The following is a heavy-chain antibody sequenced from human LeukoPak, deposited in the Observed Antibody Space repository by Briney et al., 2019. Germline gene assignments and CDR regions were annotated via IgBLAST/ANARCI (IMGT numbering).Heavy chain of an antibody. J-gene: IGHJ4*02. CDR2: LSYSGET. V-gene: IGHV4-39*01. Sequence: SETLSLTCTVSGGSVTTPNYWWGWVRQPPGKGLEWIGSLSYSGETYYSPSLESRVTISVDTSKNQFSLRLTSVTPADTAVYYCASRGNFGYFDYWGQGILVTVSS. CDR3: ASRGNFGYFDY. D-gene: IGHD3-10*01. CDR1: GGSVTTPNYW.